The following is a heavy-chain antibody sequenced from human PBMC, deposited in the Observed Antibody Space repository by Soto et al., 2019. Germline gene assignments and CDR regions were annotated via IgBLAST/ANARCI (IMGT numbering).Heavy chain of an antibody. J-gene: IGHJ4*02. CDR2: ISPHNFNT. V-gene: IGHV1-18*01. Sequence: SVEVSFKATCYTFTHFYITWVRQAPGQGLEWMGAISPHNFNTKFAQKFQGSVTLTTDTSTNTAYMELRSLKSDDKAVYYCARAEGWYDILTGDYNAHHFDYWGQGVLVTVYS. CDR3: ARAEGWYDILTGDYNAHHFDY. CDR1: CYTFTHFY. D-gene: IGHD3-9*01.